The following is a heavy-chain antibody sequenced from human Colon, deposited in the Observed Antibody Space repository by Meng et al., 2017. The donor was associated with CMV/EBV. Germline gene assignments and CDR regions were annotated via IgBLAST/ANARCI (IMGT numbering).Heavy chain of an antibody. Sequence: GGSLRLSCTASGFTFRRHAMSWVRQAPGKGLEWVSGISGTDSDTYYADSVKGRFTISRDNSKNTVYLQMNSLRGDDTAVYFCAKGVDIVGATPGFGDYWGQGTLVTVSS. J-gene: IGHJ4*02. D-gene: IGHD1-26*01. V-gene: IGHV3-23*01. CDR3: AKGVDIVGATPGFGDY. CDR1: GFTFRRHA. CDR2: ISGTDSDT.